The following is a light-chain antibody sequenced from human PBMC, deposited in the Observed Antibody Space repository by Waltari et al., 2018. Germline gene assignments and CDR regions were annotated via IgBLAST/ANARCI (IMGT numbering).Light chain of an antibody. CDR3: WSYADGTTSV. CDR1: SSDVGTYNL. J-gene: IGLJ3*02. V-gene: IGLV2-23*02. CDR2: GVT. Sequence: QSALTQPASVSGSPGQSITISCTGTSSDVGTYNLVSWYQQHPGKAPNVIIYGVTQRPSGVSNRFSGSKSGNTSSLTSSGLQAEDEADYYCWSYADGTTSVFGGGTKLTVL.